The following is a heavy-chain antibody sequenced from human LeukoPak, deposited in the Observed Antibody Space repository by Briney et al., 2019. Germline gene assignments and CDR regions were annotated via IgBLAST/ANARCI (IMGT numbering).Heavy chain of an antibody. CDR3: ARGPMTLGAFDI. CDR2: IKKDGSEN. J-gene: IGHJ3*02. Sequence: PGGSLRLSCTASGFTFSSYWMSWVRQAPGKGLEWVANIKKDGSENYYVDSVKGRFTISRDNAKNSLYLQMNSLRAEDMAVYYCARGPMTLGAFDIWGQGTMVTVSS. CDR1: GFTFSSYW. V-gene: IGHV3-7*03. D-gene: IGHD3-16*01.